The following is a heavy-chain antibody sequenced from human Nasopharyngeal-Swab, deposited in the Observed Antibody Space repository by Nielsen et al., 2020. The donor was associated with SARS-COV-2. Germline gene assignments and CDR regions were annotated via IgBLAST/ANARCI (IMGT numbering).Heavy chain of an antibody. Sequence: WVRQAPGQGLEWMGWISAYNGNTNYAQKLRGRVTMTTDTSTSTAYMELRSLRSDDTAVYYCAREGLYYDFWSGFDYWGQGTLVTVSS. J-gene: IGHJ4*02. CDR3: AREGLYYDFWSGFDY. D-gene: IGHD3-3*01. V-gene: IGHV1-18*01. CDR2: ISAYNGNT.